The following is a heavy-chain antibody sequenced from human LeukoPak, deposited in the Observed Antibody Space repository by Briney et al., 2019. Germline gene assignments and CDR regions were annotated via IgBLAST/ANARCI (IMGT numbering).Heavy chain of an antibody. J-gene: IGHJ4*02. V-gene: IGHV3-21*01. CDR3: ARDSPYYFDY. Sequence: PGGSLRLSCAASGFTFASYGMSWVRQAPGKGLEWVSSISSSSSYIYYADPVKGRFTISRDNAKNSLYLQMNSLRAEDTAVYYCARDSPYYFDYWGQGTLVTVSS. CDR2: ISSSSSYI. CDR1: GFTFASYG.